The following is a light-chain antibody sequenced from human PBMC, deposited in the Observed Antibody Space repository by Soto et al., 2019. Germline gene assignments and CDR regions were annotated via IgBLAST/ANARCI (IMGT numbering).Light chain of an antibody. V-gene: IGKV3-15*01. CDR2: GAS. CDR1: QGVSTN. J-gene: IGKJ1*01. Sequence: EIVMTQSPATLSVSPGERATLSCRASQGVSTNLAWYQQKPGQAPRLLIYGASTRATGIPARFSGSGSGTEFTLTISSLQSEDFAVYFCQQYNNRWTFGQGTKVDIK. CDR3: QQYNNRWT.